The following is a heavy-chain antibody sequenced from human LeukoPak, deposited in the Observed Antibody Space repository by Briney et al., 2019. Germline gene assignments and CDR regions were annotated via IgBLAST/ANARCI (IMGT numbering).Heavy chain of an antibody. V-gene: IGHV3-66*01. CDR2: IYSGGST. D-gene: IGHD6-19*01. J-gene: IGHJ4*02. Sequence: GGSLRLSCAASGFTVSSNYISWVRQAPGKGLEWVSVIYSGGSTYYADSVKGRFTISRDNSKNTLYLQMNSLRAEDTAVYYCARDSSGWHKFDYWGQGTLVTVSS. CDR1: GFTVSSNY. CDR3: ARDSSGWHKFDY.